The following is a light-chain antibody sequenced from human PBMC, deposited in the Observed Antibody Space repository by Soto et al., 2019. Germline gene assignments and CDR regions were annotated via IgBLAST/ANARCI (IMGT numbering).Light chain of an antibody. CDR3: CSYAGSSTYV. J-gene: IGLJ1*01. V-gene: IGLV2-23*02. CDR1: SSDVGSYNL. CDR2: EVS. Sequence: QSVLTQPASVSGAPGQSITISCSGTSSDVGSYNLVSWYQQHPGKAPKLMIYEVSKRHSGVSNRFSGSKSGNTASLTISGLQAEDEADYYCCSYAGSSTYVFGTRTKVTV.